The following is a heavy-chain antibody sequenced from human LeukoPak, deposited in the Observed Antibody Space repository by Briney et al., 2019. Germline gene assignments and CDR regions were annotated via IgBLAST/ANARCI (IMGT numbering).Heavy chain of an antibody. D-gene: IGHD3-10*01. Sequence: GGSLRLSCAASGFTFSSYSMNWVRQAPGKGLEWVSSISGSSSYIYYADSVKGRFTISRDNAKNSLYLQMNSLRAEDTAVYYCARDLINVLLWFGELSYYYGMDVWGQGTTVTVSS. J-gene: IGHJ6*02. CDR1: GFTFSSYS. CDR2: ISGSSSYI. CDR3: ARDLINVLLWFGELSYYYGMDV. V-gene: IGHV3-21*01.